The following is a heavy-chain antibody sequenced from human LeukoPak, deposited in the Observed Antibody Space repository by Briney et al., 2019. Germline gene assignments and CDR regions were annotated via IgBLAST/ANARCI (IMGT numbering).Heavy chain of an antibody. CDR3: ARVCSSTSCAPDY. D-gene: IGHD2-2*01. CDR1: GYTFTGYY. J-gene: IGHJ4*02. V-gene: IGHV1-2*06. Sequence: ASVKVSCKASGYTFTGYYMHWVRQAPGQGLEWMGRINPNSGGTNYAQKFQGRVTMTRDTSISTAYMELSRLRSDDTAVYYCARVCSSTSCAPDYWGQGTLVTVPS. CDR2: INPNSGGT.